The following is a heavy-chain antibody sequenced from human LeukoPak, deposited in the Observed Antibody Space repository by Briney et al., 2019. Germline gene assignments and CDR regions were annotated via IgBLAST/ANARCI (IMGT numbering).Heavy chain of an antibody. CDR2: IYTSGST. J-gene: IGHJ3*02. CDR3: ARDLYIDSSGYDAFDI. Sequence: PSETLSLTCTVSGGSISSYYWSWIRQPAGKGLEWIGRIYTSGSTNYNPSLKSRVTMSVDTSKNQFSLKRSSVTAADTAVYYCARDLYIDSSGYDAFDIWGQGTMVTASS. CDR1: GGSISSYY. D-gene: IGHD3-22*01. V-gene: IGHV4-4*07.